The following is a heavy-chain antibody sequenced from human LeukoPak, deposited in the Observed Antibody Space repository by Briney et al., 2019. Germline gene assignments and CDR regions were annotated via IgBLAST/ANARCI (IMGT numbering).Heavy chain of an antibody. CDR1: GGSISSSSYY. D-gene: IGHD6-25*01. CDR3: ARAAYYFDY. Sequence: SETLSLTCTVSGGSISSSSYYWGWIRQPPGKGLEWIGSIYYSGSTNYNPSLKSRVTISVDTSKNQFSLKLSSVTAADTAVYYCARAAYYFDYWGQGTLVTVSS. V-gene: IGHV4-39*07. J-gene: IGHJ4*02. CDR2: IYYSGST.